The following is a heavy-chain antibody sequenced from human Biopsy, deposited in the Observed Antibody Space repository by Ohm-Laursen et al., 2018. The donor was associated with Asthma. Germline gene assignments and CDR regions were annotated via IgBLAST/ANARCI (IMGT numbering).Heavy chain of an antibody. CDR3: RALPTRTMYFDS. Sequence: SLRLSCTASGLNFVDYVMHWVRQAPGKGLEWVSGISWNSRSIGYGDSVKGRFTISRDNTKNSLYLQMNSLSPEDTAMYYCRALPTRTMYFDSWGQGTLVTVSS. V-gene: IGHV3-9*01. D-gene: IGHD4/OR15-4a*01. J-gene: IGHJ4*02. CDR1: GLNFVDYV. CDR2: ISWNSRSI.